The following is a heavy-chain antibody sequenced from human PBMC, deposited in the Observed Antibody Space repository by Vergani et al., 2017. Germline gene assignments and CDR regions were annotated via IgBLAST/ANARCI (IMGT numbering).Heavy chain of an antibody. CDR3: ARDYSGYDPGDAFDI. D-gene: IGHD5-12*01. Sequence: QVQLVQSGAEVKKPGSSVKVSCKASGGTFSSYTISWVRQAPGQGLEWMGRIIPILGIANYAQKFQGRVTITADKSTSTAYMELSSLRSEDTAVYYCARDYSGYDPGDAFDIWGQGTMVTVSS. J-gene: IGHJ3*02. V-gene: IGHV1-69*08. CDR2: IIPILGIA. CDR1: GGTFSSYT.